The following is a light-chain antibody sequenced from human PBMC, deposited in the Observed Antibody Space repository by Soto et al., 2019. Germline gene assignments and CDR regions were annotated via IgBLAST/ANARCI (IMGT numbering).Light chain of an antibody. J-gene: IGKJ2*01. Sequence: EIVMTQSPATLSLSPGERAALSVRASQSINSEEAWYQQKPAQPPRLPIYGASTRATGVPARFTGSESGSECTLTMSALQCKDFEVYYCHQRYNWPLPLGPGNMLEI. CDR1: QSINSE. CDR2: GAS. V-gene: IGKV3-15*01. CDR3: HQRYNWPLP.